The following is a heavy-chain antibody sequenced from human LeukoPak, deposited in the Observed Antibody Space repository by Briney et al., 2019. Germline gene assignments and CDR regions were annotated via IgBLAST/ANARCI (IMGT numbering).Heavy chain of an antibody. V-gene: IGHV3-23*01. D-gene: IGHD5-24*01. CDR2: ISGSGGNT. CDR3: AKVDGTVYFDY. J-gene: IGHJ4*02. CDR1: GFTFSTYA. Sequence: GGSLRLSCAASGFTFSTYAMTWVRQAPGKGLEWVSTISGSGGNTYYADSVKGRFTISRDNSKNTLSLEMNSLRAEDTAVYYCAKVDGTVYFDYWGQGTLVTVSS.